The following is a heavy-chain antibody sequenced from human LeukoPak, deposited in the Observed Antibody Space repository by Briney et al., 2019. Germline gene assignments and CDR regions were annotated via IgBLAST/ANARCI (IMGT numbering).Heavy chain of an antibody. V-gene: IGHV3-7*01. CDR2: IHQGGSDK. CDR3: TRDRSRAEDD. CDR1: GFTFSGYW. J-gene: IGHJ4*02. D-gene: IGHD1-14*01. Sequence: GGSLRLSCAASGFTFSGYWMSWVRQAPGKGLEWVANIHQGGSDKYYVDSVKGRFTISRDNANNLLYLQMNSLRGEDTAVYYCTRDRSRAEDDWGQGTLVTVSS.